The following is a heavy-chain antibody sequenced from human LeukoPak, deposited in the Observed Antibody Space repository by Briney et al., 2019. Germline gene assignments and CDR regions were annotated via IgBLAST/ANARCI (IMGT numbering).Heavy chain of an antibody. V-gene: IGHV3-23*01. J-gene: IGHJ4*02. CDR3: AKRGVVIRVILVGFHREAYYFDS. Sequence: GGSLRLSCAVAGITLSNYGMSWVRQAPGKGLEWVAGISGSGGSTNYADSVKGRFTISRDHPKNRLYLQMNSLRAEDTAVYFCAKRGVVIRVILVGFHREAYYFDSWGQGALVTVSS. CDR2: ISGSGGST. CDR1: GITLSNYG. D-gene: IGHD3-22*01.